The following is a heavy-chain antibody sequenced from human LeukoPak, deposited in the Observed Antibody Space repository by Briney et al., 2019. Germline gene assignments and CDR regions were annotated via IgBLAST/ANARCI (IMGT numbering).Heavy chain of an antibody. Sequence: SETLSLTCAVSTDSITSNWWSWVRQPPGKGLEWIGEVHKSGSTNYYPSLQSRVTISIDKSKNQIALELTSVTAADTAVYYCAKEIVGAPTPGAYWGQGTLVTVSS. CDR1: TDSITSNW. CDR2: VHKSGST. CDR3: AKEIVGAPTPGAY. V-gene: IGHV4-4*02. J-gene: IGHJ4*02. D-gene: IGHD1-26*01.